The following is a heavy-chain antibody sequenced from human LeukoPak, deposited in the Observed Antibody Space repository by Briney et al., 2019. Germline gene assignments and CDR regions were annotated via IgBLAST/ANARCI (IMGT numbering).Heavy chain of an antibody. J-gene: IGHJ3*02. CDR2: IYSGGST. Sequence: GGSLRLSCAASGFTVSSNYMSWVRQAPGKGLEWVSVIYSGGSTYYADSVKGRFTISRDNSKNTLYLQMNSLRAEDTAVYYCARDDSSGFGDAFDIWGLGTMVTVSS. CDR3: ARDDSSGFGDAFDI. D-gene: IGHD3-22*01. CDR1: GFTVSSNY. V-gene: IGHV3-66*01.